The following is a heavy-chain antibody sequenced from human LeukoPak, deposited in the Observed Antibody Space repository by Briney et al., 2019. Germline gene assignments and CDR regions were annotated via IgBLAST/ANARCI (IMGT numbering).Heavy chain of an antibody. D-gene: IGHD5-18*01. CDR1: GGSIGRYY. CDR3: ARDSTSMGDFDY. Sequence: SETLSLTCTISGGSIGRYYWSWIRQPPGKGLEWIGFIYYKGSTKYNPSLKSRVTISIDTSKNQFSLKLTSVTPADTAVYYCARDSTSMGDFDYWGQGTLVTVSS. CDR2: IYYKGST. V-gene: IGHV4-59*01. J-gene: IGHJ4*02.